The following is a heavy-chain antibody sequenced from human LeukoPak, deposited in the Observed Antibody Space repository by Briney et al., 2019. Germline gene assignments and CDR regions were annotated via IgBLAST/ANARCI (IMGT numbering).Heavy chain of an antibody. CDR1: GFTVSSNY. CDR3: ARDILEYDYDSSGYYDAFDI. J-gene: IGHJ3*02. V-gene: IGHV3-66*01. CDR2: IYSGGST. Sequence: GGSLRLSCAASGFTVSSNYMSWVRQAPGKGLEWVSIIYSGGSTYYADSVKGRFTIYRDNSKTTLYLQMTSLRAEDTAVYYCARDILEYDYDSSGYYDAFDIWGQGTMVTVSS. D-gene: IGHD3-22*01.